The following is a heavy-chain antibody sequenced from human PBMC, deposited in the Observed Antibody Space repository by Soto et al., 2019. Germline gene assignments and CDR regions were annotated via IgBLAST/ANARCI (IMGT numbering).Heavy chain of an antibody. V-gene: IGHV3-23*01. CDR2: ITFSGGTA. D-gene: IGHD5-12*01. CDR1: GFTFRNYH. CDR3: ARFSEYSVYDGSYFEH. Sequence: GGSLRLSCAASGFTFRNYHMSWVRQAPGKGLEWVSGITFSGGTAYYADSVRGRFIISRDNSKNTVSVQMNSLGDDDTAVYYCARFSEYSVYDGSYFEHWGQGTLVTVSS. J-gene: IGHJ4*02.